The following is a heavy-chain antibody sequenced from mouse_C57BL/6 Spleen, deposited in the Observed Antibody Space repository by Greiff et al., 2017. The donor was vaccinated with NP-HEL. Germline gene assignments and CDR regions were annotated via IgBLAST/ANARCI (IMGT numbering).Heavy chain of an antibody. CDR3: ARGGDGYYSFAY. CDR1: GYTFTSYW. D-gene: IGHD2-3*01. J-gene: IGHJ3*01. Sequence: QVQLQQPGAELVKPGASVKMSCKASGYTFTSYWITWVKQRPGQGLEWIGDIYPGSGSTNYNEKFKSKATLTVDTSSSTAYMQLSSLTSEDSAVYYCARGGDGYYSFAYWGQGTLVTVSA. V-gene: IGHV1-55*01. CDR2: IYPGSGST.